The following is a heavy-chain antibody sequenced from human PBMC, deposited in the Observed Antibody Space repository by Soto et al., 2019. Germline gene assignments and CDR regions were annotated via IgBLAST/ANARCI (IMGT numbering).Heavy chain of an antibody. Sequence: SVKGSCKASGGTFSSYAISWVRQAPGQGLEWMGGIIPIFGTANYAQKFQGRVTITADESTSTAYMELSSLRSEDTAVYYCARDPGYSSSWNCYYGMDXWGQGTTVTVS. CDR1: GGTFSSYA. J-gene: IGHJ6*02. V-gene: IGHV1-69*13. CDR3: ARDPGYSSSWNCYYGMDX. CDR2: IIPIFGTA. D-gene: IGHD6-13*01.